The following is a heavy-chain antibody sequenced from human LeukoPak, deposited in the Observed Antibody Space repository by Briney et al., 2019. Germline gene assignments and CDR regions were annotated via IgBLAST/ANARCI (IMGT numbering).Heavy chain of an antibody. D-gene: IGHD4-17*01. CDR3: AKDLPGGDYVSGAFDI. CDR2: IRGSGGST. J-gene: IGHJ3*02. CDR1: GFTFSSYA. Sequence: GGSLRLSCAASGFTFSSYAMSWVRQAPGKGLEWVSAIRGSGGSTYYADSVKGRFTISRDNSKNTLYLQMNSLRAEDTAVYYCAKDLPGGDYVSGAFDIWGQGTMVTVSS. V-gene: IGHV3-23*01.